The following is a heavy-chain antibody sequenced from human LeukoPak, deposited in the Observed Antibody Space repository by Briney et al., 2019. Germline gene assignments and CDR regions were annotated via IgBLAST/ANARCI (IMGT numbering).Heavy chain of an antibody. CDR1: GFTFSSYW. D-gene: IGHD6-13*01. Sequence: GGSLRLSCAASGFTFSSYWMHWVRQAPGKGLVWVSRINSDGSSTSYADSVKGRFTISRDNAKNTLYLQMNSLRAEDTAVYYCARAYIKRLQQLAKGINFDYWGQGTLVTVSS. J-gene: IGHJ4*02. CDR3: ARAYIKRLQQLAKGINFDY. V-gene: IGHV3-74*01. CDR2: INSDGSST.